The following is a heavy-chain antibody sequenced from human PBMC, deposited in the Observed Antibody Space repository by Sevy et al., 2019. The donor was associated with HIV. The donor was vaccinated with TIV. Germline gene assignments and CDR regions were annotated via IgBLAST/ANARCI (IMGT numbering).Heavy chain of an antibody. CDR3: ARDLRRNLWYLDL. CDR2: ISSSSNYI. J-gene: IGHJ2*01. Sequence: GGSLRLSCAASGFTFSSYSMNWVRQAPGKGLEWISSISSSSNYIYYADSVKGRFTISRDNAQNSLYLQMNSLRAEDTAVYYCARDLRRNLWYLDLWGRGTVVTVSS. V-gene: IGHV3-21*01. CDR1: GFTFSSYS.